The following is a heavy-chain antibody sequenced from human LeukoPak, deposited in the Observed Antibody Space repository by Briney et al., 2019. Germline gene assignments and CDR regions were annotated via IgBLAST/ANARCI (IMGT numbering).Heavy chain of an antibody. V-gene: IGHV3-30*03. J-gene: IGHJ4*02. CDR1: GFTFSNYA. CDR3: ASRFEWLSSFDY. CDR2: ISHDGSSE. D-gene: IGHD3-3*01. Sequence: GGSLRLSCAASGFTFSNYAMHWVRQAPGKGLERVALISHDGSSEYYGDSMKGRFTISRDNSRNTFYLQMNSLRAEDTAVYYCASRFEWLSSFDYWGQGTLVTVSS.